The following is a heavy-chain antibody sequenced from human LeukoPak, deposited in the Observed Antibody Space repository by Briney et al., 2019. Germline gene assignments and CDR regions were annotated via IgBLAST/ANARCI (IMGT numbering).Heavy chain of an antibody. CDR1: GFTFSDYY. CDR2: ISSSGSTI. CDR3: ARDKGGYGSGWTDGWFDP. V-gene: IGHV3-11*04. D-gene: IGHD6-19*01. Sequence: SGGSLRLSCAASGFTFSDYYMSWIRQAPGKGLEWVSYISSSGSTIYYADSVKGRFTISRDNAKNSLYLQMNSLRAEDTAVYYCARDKGGYGSGWTDGWFDPWGQGTLVTVSS. J-gene: IGHJ5*02.